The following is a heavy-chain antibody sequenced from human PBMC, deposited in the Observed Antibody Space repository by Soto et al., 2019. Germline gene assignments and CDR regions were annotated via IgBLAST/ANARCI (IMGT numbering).Heavy chain of an antibody. D-gene: IGHD5-12*01. Sequence: SETLSLTCTVSCSSISSYYWSWIRQPPGKRLEWIGYVYYSGSTNYNPSLKSRVTISLDMSKNQFSLKLSSVTAADTAVYYCVREVLRLGFDYWGQGTLVTVSS. CDR2: VYYSGST. CDR3: VREVLRLGFDY. J-gene: IGHJ4*02. CDR1: CSSISSYY. V-gene: IGHV4-59*01.